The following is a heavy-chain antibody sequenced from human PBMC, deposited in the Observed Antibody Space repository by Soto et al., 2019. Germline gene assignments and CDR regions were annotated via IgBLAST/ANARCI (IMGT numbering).Heavy chain of an antibody. Sequence: EVQLVESGGGLVQPGGSLRLSCAASGFTFSSYSMNWVRQAPGKGLEWVSYISSSSSTIYYADSVKGRFTISRDNAKNSLYLQMNSLRAEDTAVYYCARDNVLYSSGWYYEVHAFDIWGQGTMVTVSS. CDR2: ISSSSSTI. D-gene: IGHD6-19*01. CDR1: GFTFSSYS. CDR3: ARDNVLYSSGWYYEVHAFDI. V-gene: IGHV3-48*01. J-gene: IGHJ3*02.